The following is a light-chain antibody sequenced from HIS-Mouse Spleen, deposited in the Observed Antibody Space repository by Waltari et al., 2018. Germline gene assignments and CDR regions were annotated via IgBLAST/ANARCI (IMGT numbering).Light chain of an antibody. CDR3: QQYNNWPPFT. J-gene: IGKJ3*01. Sequence: EIVMTQSPATMSVSLGDRATLSCRASQSVSSNLAWYQQKPGQAPRLLIYGASTRATGIPARFSGSGSGTEFTLTISSLQSEDFAVYYCQQYNNWPPFTFGPGTKVDIK. CDR2: GAS. CDR1: QSVSSN. V-gene: IGKV3-15*01.